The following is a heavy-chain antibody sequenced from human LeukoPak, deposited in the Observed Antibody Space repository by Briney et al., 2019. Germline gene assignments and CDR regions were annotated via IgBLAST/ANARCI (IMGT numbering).Heavy chain of an antibody. CDR2: IKQDGSEK. V-gene: IGHV3-7*01. CDR3: AREPYGDYPDY. CDR1: GFSFSYHW. Sequence: GVLRLSCAASGFSFSYHWMNWVRQAPGKGLEWVANIKQDGSEKYYVDSVKGRFTISRDNAKNSLYLQMNSLRAEDTAVYYCAREPYGDYPDYWGQGTLVTVSS. J-gene: IGHJ4*02. D-gene: IGHD4-17*01.